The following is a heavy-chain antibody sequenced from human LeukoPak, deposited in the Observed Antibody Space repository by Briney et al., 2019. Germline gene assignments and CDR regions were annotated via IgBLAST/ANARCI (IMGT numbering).Heavy chain of an antibody. Sequence: PGGSLRLSCAASGFTFDDYAMHWVRQAPGKGLEWVSGISWNSGSIGYADSVKGRFTISRDNAKNSLYLQMNSLRAEDTALHYCAKDIYYYDSSGYFDYWGQGTLVTVSS. CDR1: GFTFDDYA. D-gene: IGHD3-22*01. CDR3: AKDIYYYDSSGYFDY. V-gene: IGHV3-9*01. CDR2: ISWNSGSI. J-gene: IGHJ4*02.